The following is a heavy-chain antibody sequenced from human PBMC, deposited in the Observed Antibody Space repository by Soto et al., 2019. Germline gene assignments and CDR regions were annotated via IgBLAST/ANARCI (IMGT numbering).Heavy chain of an antibody. J-gene: IGHJ6*02. D-gene: IGHD2-15*01. CDR2: IIPIFGTA. V-gene: IGHV1-69*01. CDR1: GGTFSSYA. CDR3: AREIVVVVAATQYYDGRDV. Sequence: QVQLVQSGAEVKKPGSSVKVSCKASGGTFSSYAISCVRQAPGQGLEWMGGIIPIFGTANYAQKFQGRVTITADESTSTAYMELSSLRSEDTAVYYCAREIVVVVAATQYYDGRDVWCQGTTVTVSS.